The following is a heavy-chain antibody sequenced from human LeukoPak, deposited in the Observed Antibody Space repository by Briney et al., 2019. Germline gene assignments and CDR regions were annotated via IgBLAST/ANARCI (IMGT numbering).Heavy chain of an antibody. CDR1: GGSFSGYY. D-gene: IGHD2-2*01. CDR2: INHSGST. V-gene: IGHV4-34*01. Sequence: SETLSLTCAVYGGSFSGYYWSWIRQPPGKGLEWIGEINHSGSTNYNPSLKSRVTISVDTSKNQFSLKLSSVTAADTAVYYCARERRTIVVPAASNWFDPWGQGTLVTVSS. CDR3: ARERRTIVVPAASNWFDP. J-gene: IGHJ5*02.